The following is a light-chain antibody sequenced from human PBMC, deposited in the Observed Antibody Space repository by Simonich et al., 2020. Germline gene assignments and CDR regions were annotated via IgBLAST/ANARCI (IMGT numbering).Light chain of an antibody. CDR1: PSVSSN. CDR3: QQYNNWPPWT. J-gene: IGKJ1*01. V-gene: IGKV3-15*01. CDR2: GAS. Sequence: EIVMTQSPATLSVSPGERATLSCRASPSVSSNLAWYQQKPGQAPRLLVYGASTRATCSPARFSGSGSGTEFTLTISSLQSEDFAVYYCQQYNNWPPWTFGQGTKVEIK.